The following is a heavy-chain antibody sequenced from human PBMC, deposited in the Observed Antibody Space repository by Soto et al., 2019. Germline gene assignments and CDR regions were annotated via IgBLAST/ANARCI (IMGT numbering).Heavy chain of an antibody. D-gene: IGHD3-16*01. Sequence: EASVKVSCKASGYSFTNSDVSWVRQATGQGLEWMGWMNPGSGDTGYAQKFQGRVTMTRDISIATAYMELSSLRSDDTAIYYCARMETFGSLNWFDPWGQGTLVTVS. V-gene: IGHV1-8*01. CDR2: MNPGSGDT. J-gene: IGHJ5*02. CDR1: GYSFTNSD. CDR3: ARMETFGSLNWFDP.